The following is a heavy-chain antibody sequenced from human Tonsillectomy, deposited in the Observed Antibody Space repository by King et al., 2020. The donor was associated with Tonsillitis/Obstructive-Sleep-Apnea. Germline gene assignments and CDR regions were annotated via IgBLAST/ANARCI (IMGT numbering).Heavy chain of an antibody. V-gene: IGHV3-23*04. J-gene: IGHJ4*02. D-gene: IGHD5-18*01. CDR2: ISGSGGGT. CDR3: AKASGAAMGMVDY. CDR1: GLTFTNYA. Sequence: VQLVESGGGLVQPGGSLRLSCAASGLTFTNYAMTWVRQAPGKGLEWVSAISGSGGGTYYADSVKGRFTISRDNSKNTLWLQMNSLRAEDTAVYYCAKASGAAMGMVDYWGQGTLVTVSS.